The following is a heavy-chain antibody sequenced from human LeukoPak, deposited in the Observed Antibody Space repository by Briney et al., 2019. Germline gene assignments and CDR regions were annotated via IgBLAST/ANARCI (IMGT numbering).Heavy chain of an antibody. J-gene: IGHJ4*02. D-gene: IGHD4-17*01. CDR3: ARRGESASYGDYRFDY. Sequence: GRSLRLSCAASEFTFRSYAMHWVRQAPGRGLEWVSAISGSSGLTYYADSVKGRFTISRDNSKNTLFLQMNSLRAEDTAVYYCARRGESASYGDYRFDYWGQGTLVTVSS. V-gene: IGHV3-23*01. CDR2: ISGSSGLT. CDR1: EFTFRSYA.